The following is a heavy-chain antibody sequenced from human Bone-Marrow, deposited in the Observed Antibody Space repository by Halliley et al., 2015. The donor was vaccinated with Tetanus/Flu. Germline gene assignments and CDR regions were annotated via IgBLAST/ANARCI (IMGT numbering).Heavy chain of an antibody. Sequence: SLRLSCVASGFTFDDYGMHWVRQAPGKGLEWVSSINWKSGGIDYADSVKGRFTISRDNAKKSLYLQMNSLRAEDTALYYCAKNTGQPGIGAFDIWGQGTMVTVSS. CDR1: GFTFDDYG. CDR3: AKNTGQPGIGAFDI. D-gene: IGHD6-13*01. V-gene: IGHV3-9*01. J-gene: IGHJ3*02. CDR2: INWKSGGI.